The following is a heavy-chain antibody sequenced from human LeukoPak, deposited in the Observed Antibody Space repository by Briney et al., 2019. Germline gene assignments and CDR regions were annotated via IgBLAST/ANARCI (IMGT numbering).Heavy chain of an antibody. J-gene: IGHJ4*02. D-gene: IGHD3-22*01. CDR2: IYSGGST. Sequence: GGSLRLSCAASGFTVRNNYMSWVRQAPGKGLEWVSVIYSGGSTYYADSVKGRFTISRDNSKNTLYLQMNSLRAEDTAVYYCARGYYYHTSGYWGIDYWGQGTLVTVSS. CDR3: ARGYYYHTSGYWGIDY. CDR1: GFTVRNNY. V-gene: IGHV3-66*01.